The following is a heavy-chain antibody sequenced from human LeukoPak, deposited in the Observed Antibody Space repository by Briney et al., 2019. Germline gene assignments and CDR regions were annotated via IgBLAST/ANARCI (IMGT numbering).Heavy chain of an antibody. CDR1: GGSISSGSYY. V-gene: IGHV4-61*02. D-gene: IGHD6-13*01. Sequence: TLSLTCTVSGGSISSGSYYWSWIRQPAGKGLEWIGRIYTSGSTNYNPSLKSRVTISVDTSKSQFSLKLSSVTAADTAVYYCAREGEGSSWQFDPWGQGTLVTVSS. J-gene: IGHJ5*02. CDR2: IYTSGST. CDR3: AREGEGSSWQFDP.